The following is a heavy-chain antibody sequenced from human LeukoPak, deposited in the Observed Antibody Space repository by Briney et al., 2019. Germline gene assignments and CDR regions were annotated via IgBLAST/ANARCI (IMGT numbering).Heavy chain of an antibody. Sequence: SETLSLTCTVSGGSISSSYWSWIRQPPGKGLEWIGKINYSGNTNYNPSLKSRVTISADTSKNQFSLKLSSVTAADTAVYYCARLIGDTTMVDYAFDIWGQGTMVTVSS. CDR1: GGSISSSY. CDR2: INYSGNT. V-gene: IGHV4-59*08. J-gene: IGHJ3*02. CDR3: ARLIGDTTMVDYAFDI. D-gene: IGHD5-18*01.